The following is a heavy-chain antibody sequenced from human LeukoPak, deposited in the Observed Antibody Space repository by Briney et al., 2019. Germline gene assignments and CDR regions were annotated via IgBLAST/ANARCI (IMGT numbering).Heavy chain of an antibody. Sequence: KSGGSLRLSCAASGFTFSDDSMTWMRQAPGKGREWVSYISSNGNIIKYTDSVKGRLVISRDNAKKSLYLEMDSLRAEDTAVYYCAISLSSGWYNPPDYWGKGTLVTVSS. V-gene: IGHV3-11*04. CDR3: AISLSSGWYNPPDY. CDR2: ISSNGNII. D-gene: IGHD6-19*01. J-gene: IGHJ4*02. CDR1: GFTFSDDS.